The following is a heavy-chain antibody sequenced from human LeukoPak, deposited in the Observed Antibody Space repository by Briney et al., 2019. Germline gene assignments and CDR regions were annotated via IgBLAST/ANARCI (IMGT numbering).Heavy chain of an antibody. J-gene: IGHJ5*02. CDR3: RMDQLLS. V-gene: IGHV3-15*01. CDR1: GFTFSNAW. CDR2: IKSKTDGWTT. D-gene: IGHD2-2*01. Sequence: PGGSLRLSCAASGFTFSNAWMSWVRQAPGKGLEWVGRIKSKTDGWTTDYAALVKGRFNISRNDSKNTVYLEMNSLETEDTAVYFCRMDQLLSWGQGTLVTVSS.